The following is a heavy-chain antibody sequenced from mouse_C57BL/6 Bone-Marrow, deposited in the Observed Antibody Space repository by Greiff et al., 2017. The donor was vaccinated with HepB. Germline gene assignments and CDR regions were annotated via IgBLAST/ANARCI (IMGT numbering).Heavy chain of an antibody. Sequence: QVQLQQPGAELVKPGASVKMSCKASGYTFTSYWITWVKQRPGQGLEWIGDIYPGSGSTNYNEKFKSKATLTVDKSSSTAYMQLSSLTSEDSAVYYCARLYDPFDYWGQGTTLTVSS. D-gene: IGHD2-3*01. V-gene: IGHV1-55*01. J-gene: IGHJ2*01. CDR3: ARLYDPFDY. CDR2: IYPGSGST. CDR1: GYTFTSYW.